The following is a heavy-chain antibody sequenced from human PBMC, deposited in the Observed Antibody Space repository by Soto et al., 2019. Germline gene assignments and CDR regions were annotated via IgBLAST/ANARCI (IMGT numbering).Heavy chain of an antibody. Sequence: QVQLQESGPGLVKPSQTLSLTCTVSGGSISSGDYYWSWIRQPPGKGLEWIGYIYYSGSTYYNPSLKSRVTISVDTSKNQFSLKLSSVTAADTAVYYCARERRGRNWNLYYYYYGMDVWGQGTTVTVSS. D-gene: IGHD1-7*01. CDR2: IYYSGST. J-gene: IGHJ6*02. CDR3: ARERRGRNWNLYYYYYGMDV. CDR1: GGSISSGDYY. V-gene: IGHV4-30-4*01.